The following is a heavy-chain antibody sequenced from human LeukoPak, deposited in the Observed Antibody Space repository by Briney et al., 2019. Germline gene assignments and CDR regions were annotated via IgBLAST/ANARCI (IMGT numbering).Heavy chain of an antibody. J-gene: IGHJ4*02. CDR2: IYYSGST. D-gene: IGHD5-18*01. V-gene: IGHV4-59*01. Sequence: GSLRLSCAASGFTFSSYAMSWIRQPPGKGLEWIGHIYYSGSTNYNPSLKSRVTISIDTSKNQFSLRLSSVTAADTAMYYCARGAAGYSYGWGQGTLVTVSS. CDR1: GFTFSSYA. CDR3: ARGAAGYSYG.